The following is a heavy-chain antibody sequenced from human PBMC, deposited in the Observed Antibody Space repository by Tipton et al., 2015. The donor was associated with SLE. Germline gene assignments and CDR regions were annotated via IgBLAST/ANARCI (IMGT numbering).Heavy chain of an antibody. CDR1: GFDLSNHA. V-gene: IGHV3-30-3*01. CDR2: LSYDGGDS. J-gene: IGHJ5*02. D-gene: IGHD3-16*02. Sequence: QVQLVQSGGGVVQPGRSLTLSCTASGFDLSNHAIHWVRQAPGKGLEWVAVLSYDGGDSYYADAVKGRVTFSRDTSNNTLFLQMNSLRPEDTAVYYCARLHCPSNQCYLAHGWLAPWGQGTLVTVSS. CDR3: ARLHCPSNQCYLAHGWLAP.